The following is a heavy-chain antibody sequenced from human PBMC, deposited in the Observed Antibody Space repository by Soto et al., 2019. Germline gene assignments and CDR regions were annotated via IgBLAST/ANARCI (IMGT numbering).Heavy chain of an antibody. V-gene: IGHV4-4*02. J-gene: IGHJ6*02. Sequence: SETLSLTCAVSGGSISISNWWSWVRRPPGKGLEWIGEIYHSGSTNYNPSLKSRVTISVDKSKNQFSLKLSSVTAADTAVYYCARVEVDTSSSWSSGYYYYGMDVWGQGTTVTVSS. CDR1: GGSISISNW. CDR3: ARVEVDTSSSWSSGYYYYGMDV. CDR2: IYHSGST. D-gene: IGHD6-13*01.